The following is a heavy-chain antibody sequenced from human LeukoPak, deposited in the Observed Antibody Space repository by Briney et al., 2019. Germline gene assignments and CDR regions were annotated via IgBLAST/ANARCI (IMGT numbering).Heavy chain of an antibody. CDR3: AKGDSGSYYNNWFDP. D-gene: IGHD3-10*01. J-gene: IGHJ5*02. CDR1: GFTFSSYA. V-gene: IGHV3-23*01. Sequence: GGSLRLSCAASGFTFSSYAMSWVRQAPGKGLEWVSAISGSGGSTYYADSVKGRFAISRDNSKNTLYLQMNSLRAEDTAVYYCAKGDSGSYYNNWFDPWGQGTLVTVSS. CDR2: ISGSGGST.